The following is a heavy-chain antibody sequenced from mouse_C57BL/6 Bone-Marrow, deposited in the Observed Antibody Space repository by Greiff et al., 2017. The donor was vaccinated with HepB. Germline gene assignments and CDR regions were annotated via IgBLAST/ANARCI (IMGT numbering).Heavy chain of an antibody. CDR1: GYAFTNYL. J-gene: IGHJ3*01. D-gene: IGHD2-4*01. Sequence: QVHVKQSGAELVRPGTSVKVSCKASGYAFTNYLIEWVKQRPGQGLEWIGVINPGSGGTNYNEKFKGKATLTADKSSSTAYMQLSSLTSEDSAVYFCARGGIYYDSPFAYWGQGTLVTVSA. CDR3: ARGGIYYDSPFAY. CDR2: INPGSGGT. V-gene: IGHV1-54*01.